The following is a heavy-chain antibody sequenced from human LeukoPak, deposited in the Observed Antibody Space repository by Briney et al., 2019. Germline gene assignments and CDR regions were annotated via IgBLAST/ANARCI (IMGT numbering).Heavy chain of an antibody. J-gene: IGHJ4*02. V-gene: IGHV3-30*02. CDR2: IRYDGSNK. CDR3: AKVSRYGDYVPIDY. Sequence: PGGSLRLSCAASGFTFSSYGMHWFRQAPGKALKWVAFIRYDGSNKYYADSVKGRFTISRDNSKNTLYLQMNSLRAEDTAVYYCAKVSRYGDYVPIDYWGQGTLVTVSS. D-gene: IGHD4-17*01. CDR1: GFTFSSYG.